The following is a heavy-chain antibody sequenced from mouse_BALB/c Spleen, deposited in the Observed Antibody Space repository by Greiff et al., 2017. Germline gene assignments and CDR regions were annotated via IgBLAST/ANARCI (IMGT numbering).Heavy chain of an antibody. CDR1: GFTFSDYG. Sequence: DVMLVESGGGLVQPGGSRKLSCAASGFTFSDYGMAWVRQAPGKGPEWVAFISNLAYSIYYADTVTGRFTISRENAKNTLYLEMSSLRSEDTAMYYCARERGRGYFDYWGQGTTLTVSS. D-gene: IGHD3-3*01. J-gene: IGHJ2*01. V-gene: IGHV5-15*02. CDR3: ARERGRGYFDY. CDR2: ISNLAYSI.